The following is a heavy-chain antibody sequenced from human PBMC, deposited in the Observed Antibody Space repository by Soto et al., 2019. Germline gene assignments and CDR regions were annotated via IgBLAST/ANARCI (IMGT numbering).Heavy chain of an antibody. Sequence: LRLSCAASGFTFSSYSMDWVRQAPGKGLEWVSSISSSSTYINYADSVKGRFTISRDNAKNSLYLQMNSLRAEDTAVYYCAREGYCSTTSCYTDYWGQGNLVTVSS. CDR2: ISSSSTYI. V-gene: IGHV3-21*01. D-gene: IGHD2-2*02. CDR1: GFTFSSYS. CDR3: AREGYCSTTSCYTDY. J-gene: IGHJ4*02.